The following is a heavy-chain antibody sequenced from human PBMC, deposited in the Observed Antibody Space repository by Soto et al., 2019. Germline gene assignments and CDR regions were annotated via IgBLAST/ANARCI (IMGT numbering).Heavy chain of an antibody. D-gene: IGHD1-1*01. CDR2: IYHSGST. Sequence: NPSETLSLTCAVSGGSISSSNWWSWVRQPPGKGLEWIGEIYHSGSTNYNPSLKSRVTISVDKSKNQFSLKLSSVTAADTAVYYCAREDDLGMDYFDYWGQGTLVTVSS. CDR3: AREDDLGMDYFDY. CDR1: GGSISSSNW. J-gene: IGHJ4*02. V-gene: IGHV4-4*02.